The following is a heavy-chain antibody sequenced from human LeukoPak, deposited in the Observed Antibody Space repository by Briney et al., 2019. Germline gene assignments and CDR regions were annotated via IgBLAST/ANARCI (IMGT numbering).Heavy chain of an antibody. Sequence: GESLKISCKGSGYFITSYWIGGVRQLPGKGLEWVGIIYPGDSDTRYSPSFQGPVTISADKSISTAYLQWSSLKASDTAMYYCARPRESMVVGAFDIWGQGTMVTVSS. CDR2: IYPGDSDT. J-gene: IGHJ3*02. CDR1: GYFITSYW. D-gene: IGHD2-15*01. CDR3: ARPRESMVVGAFDI. V-gene: IGHV5-51*01.